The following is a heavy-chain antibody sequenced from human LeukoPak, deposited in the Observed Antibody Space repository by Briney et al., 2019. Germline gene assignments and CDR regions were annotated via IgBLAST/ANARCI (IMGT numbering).Heavy chain of an antibody. V-gene: IGHV3-23*01. D-gene: IGHD3-22*01. J-gene: IGHJ4*02. Sequence: GGSLRLSCAASGFTFSSYAMSWVRQAPGKGLEWVSAISGSGGSTYYADSVKGRFTISRDNSKNTLYLQMNRLRAEDTAVYYCAKTSYYYDSSGYYGDFDYWGQGTLVTVSS. CDR1: GFTFSSYA. CDR3: AKTSYYYDSSGYYGDFDY. CDR2: ISGSGGST.